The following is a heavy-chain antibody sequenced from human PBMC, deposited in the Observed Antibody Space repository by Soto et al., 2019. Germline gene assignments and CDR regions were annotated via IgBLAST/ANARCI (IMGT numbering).Heavy chain of an antibody. CDR1: AASISSSGYY. CDR3: GGSSSWYYFDY. D-gene: IGHD6-13*01. Sequence: QLQLQESGPGLVRPSETLSLTCTVSAASISSSGYYWGWIRQPPGKGLEWIGTIYYSGSTSYNPSLKSRVTVSVDTSRDQFSLKLSSVTAADTAVYYCGGSSSWYYFDYWGQGTLVTVSS. J-gene: IGHJ4*02. CDR2: IYYSGST. V-gene: IGHV4-39*01.